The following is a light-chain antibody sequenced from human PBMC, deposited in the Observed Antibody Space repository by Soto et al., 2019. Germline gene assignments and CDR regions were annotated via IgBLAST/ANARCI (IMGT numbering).Light chain of an antibody. Sequence: EIVMTQSPDTLSVSPGERATLSFRASQSVSSNLAWYQQKPGQAPRLLIYGASTMATGIPARFSDSGSGTDLAHPSTSPQPSNFVVYYPQQYNNCAPVTFCQGTKVEI. CDR1: QSVSSN. V-gene: IGKV3-15*01. CDR3: QQYNNCAPVT. CDR2: GAS. J-gene: IGKJ1*01.